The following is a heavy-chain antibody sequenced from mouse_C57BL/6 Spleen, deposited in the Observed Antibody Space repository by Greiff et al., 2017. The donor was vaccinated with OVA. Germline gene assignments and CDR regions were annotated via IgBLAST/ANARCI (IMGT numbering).Heavy chain of an antibody. CDR3: ARDRGNYAMDY. D-gene: IGHD3-3*01. CDR1: GFTFSSYA. Sequence: EVHLVESGGGLVKPGGSLKLSCAASGFTFSSYAMSWVRQTPEKRLEWVATISDGGSYTYYPDNVKGRFTISRDNAKNNLYLQMSHLKSEDTAMYYCARDRGNYAMDYWGQGTSVTVSS. V-gene: IGHV5-4*01. J-gene: IGHJ4*01. CDR2: ISDGGSYT.